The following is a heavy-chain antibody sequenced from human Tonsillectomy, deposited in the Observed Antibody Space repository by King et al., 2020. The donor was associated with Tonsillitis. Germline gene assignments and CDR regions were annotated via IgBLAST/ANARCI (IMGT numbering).Heavy chain of an antibody. V-gene: IGHV3-53*01. Sequence: DVQLVESGGGLIQPGGSLRLSCAASGFTVSSNYMSWVRQAPGKGLEWVSVIYSGGSTYYADSVKGRFTISRDNSKNTRYLQMNSLRAEYTAVYYCARVLRGNYYDSSGYPAYWGQGTLVTVSS. CDR2: IYSGGST. J-gene: IGHJ4*02. CDR3: ARVLRGNYYDSSGYPAY. CDR1: GFTVSSNY. D-gene: IGHD3-22*01.